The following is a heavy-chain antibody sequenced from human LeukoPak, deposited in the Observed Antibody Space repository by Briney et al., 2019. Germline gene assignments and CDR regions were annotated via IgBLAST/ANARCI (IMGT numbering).Heavy chain of an antibody. D-gene: IGHD3-3*01. V-gene: IGHV3-21*01. Sequence: GGYLRLSCAASGFTFSSYSMNWVRQAPGKGLEWVSSISSSSSYIYYADSVKGRFTISRDNAKNSLYLQMNSLRAEDTAVYYCARDSILEWLSEGPYFDYWGQGTLVTVSS. J-gene: IGHJ4*02. CDR2: ISSSSSYI. CDR1: GFTFSSYS. CDR3: ARDSILEWLSEGPYFDY.